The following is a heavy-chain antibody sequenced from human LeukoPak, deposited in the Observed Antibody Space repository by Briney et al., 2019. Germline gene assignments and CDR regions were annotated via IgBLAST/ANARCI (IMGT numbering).Heavy chain of an antibody. CDR3: AKEAGYSGYDYPDY. CDR1: GFTFSSYA. D-gene: IGHD5-12*01. V-gene: IGHV3-23*01. CDR2: ISSSGYST. J-gene: IGHJ4*02. Sequence: PAGNLRLSCAASGFTFSSYAMSWVRQAPGKGLEWVSAISSSGYSTYYADSVKGRFTISRDNSKNTLYLQMNSLRAEDTAVYYCAKEAGYSGYDYPDYWGQGTLVTVSS.